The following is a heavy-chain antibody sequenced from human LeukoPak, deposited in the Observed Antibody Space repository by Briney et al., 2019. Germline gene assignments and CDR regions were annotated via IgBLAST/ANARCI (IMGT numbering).Heavy chain of an antibody. CDR2: ISYSGTT. CDR1: GGSISSSSYY. V-gene: IGHV4-39*01. D-gene: IGHD4-17*01. Sequence: SETLSLTCTVPGGSISSSSYYWGWIRQPPGKGLKYIGTISYSGTTYYNPSLKSRVTISLDRSKNQFSLKLTSVTAADTAVYYCAAQIYGDFADYWGQGTLVTVSS. CDR3: AAQIYGDFADY. J-gene: IGHJ4*02.